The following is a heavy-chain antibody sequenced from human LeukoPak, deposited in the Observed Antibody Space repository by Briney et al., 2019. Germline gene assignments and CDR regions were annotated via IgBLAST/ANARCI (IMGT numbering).Heavy chain of an antibody. J-gene: IGHJ4*02. CDR3: AKERSAFFDY. CDR2: ISWHGVTT. D-gene: IGHD3-3*01. Sequence: GSLRLSCAASGFTFEDYTMHWVRHSPGKGLEWVSLISWHGVTTYYADSVKGRFTISRDNSKNSLYLQMNSLTTEDSAWYYCAKERSAFFDYWGQGTLVTVSS. CDR1: GFTFEDYT. V-gene: IGHV3-43*01.